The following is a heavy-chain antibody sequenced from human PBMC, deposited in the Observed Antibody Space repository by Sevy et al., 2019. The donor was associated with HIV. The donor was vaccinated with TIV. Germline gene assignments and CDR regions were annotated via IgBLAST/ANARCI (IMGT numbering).Heavy chain of an antibody. CDR2: MSWNSGSI. CDR3: AKAPEGTTVTLFDY. D-gene: IGHD4-17*01. J-gene: IGHJ4*02. CDR1: GFTFDDYA. Sequence: GGSLRLSCAASGFTFDDYAMHWVRQAPGKGLEWVSGMSWNSGSIGYADSVKGRFTISRDNAKNSLYLQMNSLRAEDTALYYCAKAPEGTTVTLFDYWGQGTLVTVSS. V-gene: IGHV3-9*01.